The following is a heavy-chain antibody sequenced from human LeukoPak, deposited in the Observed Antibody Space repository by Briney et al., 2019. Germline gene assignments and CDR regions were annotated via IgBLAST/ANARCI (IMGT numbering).Heavy chain of an antibody. D-gene: IGHD3-9*01. V-gene: IGHV4-30-4*01. CDR2: IYYSGST. Sequence: NPSQTLSLTCTVSGGSISSGDYYWSWIRQPPGKGLEWIGYIYYSGSTYYNPSLKSRVTISVDTSKNQFSLKLSSVTAADTAVYYCARVGLYDILSGYYPWGQGTLVTVSS. CDR1: GGSISSGDYY. CDR3: ARVGLYDILSGYYP. J-gene: IGHJ4*02.